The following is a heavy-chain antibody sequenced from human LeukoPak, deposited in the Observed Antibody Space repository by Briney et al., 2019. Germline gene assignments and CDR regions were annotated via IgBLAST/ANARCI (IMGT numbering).Heavy chain of an antibody. CDR1: GFTFSSYA. D-gene: IGHD4-17*01. CDR3: ARGAGPFYGDYEGDYFDY. CDR2: ISYDGSNK. V-gene: IGHV3-30-3*01. J-gene: IGHJ4*02. Sequence: GGSLRLSCAASGFTFSSYAMHWVRQAPGKGLEWVAVISYDGSNKYYADSEKGRFTISRDNSKNTLYLQMNSLRAEDTAVYYCARGAGPFYGDYEGDYFDYWGQGTLVTVSS.